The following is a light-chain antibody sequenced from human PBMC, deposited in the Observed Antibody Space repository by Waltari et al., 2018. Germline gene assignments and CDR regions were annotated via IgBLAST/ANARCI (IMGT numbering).Light chain of an antibody. CDR1: QSVPIDK. CDR3: LQYGQQYGSSPGT. CDR2: GAS. J-gene: IGKJ1*01. V-gene: IGKV3-20*01. Sequence: IVLTQSPGTLSLSPGERATLSCRASQSVPIDKLAWYQQKPGQAPRLLIYGASSRATGIPDRFSGSGSGTDFTLTISRLDPEDFVLYYCLQYGQQYGSSPGTFGQGTKVEIK.